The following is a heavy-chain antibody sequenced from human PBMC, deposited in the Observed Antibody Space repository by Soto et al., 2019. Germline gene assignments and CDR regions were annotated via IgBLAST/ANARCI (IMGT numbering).Heavy chain of an antibody. J-gene: IGHJ4*02. CDR2: IIPIFGTA. CDR3: ARSYDSSGYYPYHFDY. CDR1: GGTFSSYA. D-gene: IGHD3-22*01. Sequence: SVKVSCKASGGTFSSYAISWVRQAPGQGLEWMGGIIPIFGTANYAQKFQGRVTITADKSTSTAYMELSSLRSEDTDVYYCARSYDSSGYYPYHFDYWVQGTLVTVSS. V-gene: IGHV1-69*06.